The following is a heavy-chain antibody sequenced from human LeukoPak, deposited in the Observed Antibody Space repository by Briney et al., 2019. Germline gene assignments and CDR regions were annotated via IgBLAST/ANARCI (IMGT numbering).Heavy chain of an antibody. V-gene: IGHV1-18*01. CDR3: ARDPVTTTYYYYYYYGMDV. CDR1: GYTFTSYG. CDR2: ISAYNGNT. D-gene: IGHD4-11*01. Sequence: GASVKVSCKASGYTFTSYGISWVRQAPGQGLEWMGWISAYNGNTNYAQKLQGRVTMTTDTSTSTAYMELRSLRSDDTAVYYCARDPVTTTYYYYYYYGMDVWGQGTTVTVSS. J-gene: IGHJ6*02.